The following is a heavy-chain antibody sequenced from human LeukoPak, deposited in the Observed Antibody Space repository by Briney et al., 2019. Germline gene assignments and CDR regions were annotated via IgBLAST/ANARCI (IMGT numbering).Heavy chain of an antibody. CDR1: GGSFSGYY. V-gene: IGHV4-34*10. CDR2: INHSGST. Sequence: SETLSLTCAVYGGSFSGYYWSWIRQPPGKGLEWIGDINHSGSTYYNTSLKTRVTMSINTSKNQFHLTLTSVTAADTAVYYCASFSYYDSSGYYSTGAFDIWGQGTMVTVSS. D-gene: IGHD3-22*01. J-gene: IGHJ3*02. CDR3: ASFSYYDSSGYYSTGAFDI.